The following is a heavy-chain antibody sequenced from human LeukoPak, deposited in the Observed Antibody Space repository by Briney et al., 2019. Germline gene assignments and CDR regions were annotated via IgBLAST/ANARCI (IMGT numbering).Heavy chain of an antibody. Sequence: GWSLRLSCAASGFTFSNYVIHWVRQAPGKGLEWVAVISNDGSVEYHADSVEGRVTISRDNSKNTVSLQMSSLRAEDTAIYYCARAFENTTVVTFYFDYWGQGALVTVSS. V-gene: IGHV3-30*04. CDR1: GFTFSNYV. CDR3: ARAFENTTVVTFYFDY. D-gene: IGHD3-22*01. CDR2: ISNDGSVE. J-gene: IGHJ4*02.